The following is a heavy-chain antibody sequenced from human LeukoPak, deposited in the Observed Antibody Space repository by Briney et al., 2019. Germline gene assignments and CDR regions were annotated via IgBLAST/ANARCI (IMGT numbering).Heavy chain of an antibody. CDR2: INPIGGST. D-gene: IGHD3-22*01. CDR3: ARGQEGYDSRENEY. CDR1: GYTFTSYN. J-gene: IGHJ4*02. Sequence: GASVKLSCKASGYTFTSYNIHLVRQPPGQGLELMGIINPIGGSTSYAHKFQIRGTMTRDTATSTVSMDLSSLRSEETAVYYCARGQEGYDSRENEYWGQGNLVTVSS. V-gene: IGHV1-46*01.